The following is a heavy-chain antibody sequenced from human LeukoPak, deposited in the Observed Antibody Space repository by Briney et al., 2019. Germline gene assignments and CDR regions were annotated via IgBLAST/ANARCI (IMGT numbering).Heavy chain of an antibody. Sequence: PSETLSLTCTVSGGSISSYYWSWIRQPPGKGLEWIGYIYYSGSTNYNPSLKSRVTISVDTSKNQFSLKLSSVTAADTAVYYSARIRVEMATIGSFYYFDYWGQGTLVTVSS. J-gene: IGHJ4*02. V-gene: IGHV4-59*01. CDR2: IYYSGST. CDR1: GGSISSYY. CDR3: ARIRVEMATIGSFYYFDY. D-gene: IGHD5-24*01.